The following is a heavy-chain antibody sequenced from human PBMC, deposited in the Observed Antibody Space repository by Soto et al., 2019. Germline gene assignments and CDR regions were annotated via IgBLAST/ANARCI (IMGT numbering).Heavy chain of an antibody. J-gene: IGHJ3*02. CDR2: INPNSGGT. CDR1: GYTFTGYY. V-gene: IGHV1-2*02. Sequence: ASVKVSCTASGYTFTGYYMHWVRQAPGQGLEWMGWINPNSGGTNYAQKFQGRVTMTRDTSISTAYMELSRLRSDDTAVYYCARGGSAAAGPTDAFDIWGQGPMVTVSS. CDR3: ARGGSAAAGPTDAFDI. D-gene: IGHD6-13*01.